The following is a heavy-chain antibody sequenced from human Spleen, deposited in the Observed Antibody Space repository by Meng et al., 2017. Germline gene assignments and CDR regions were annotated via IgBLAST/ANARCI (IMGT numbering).Heavy chain of an antibody. V-gene: IGHV3-11*03. J-gene: IGHJ4*02. Sequence: GESLKISCAASGFSVSHNYMSWVRQAPGKGLEWVSCISSSSSYIHYADPVKGRFTISRDNAKKSLYLQMNSLRAEDTAVYYCAKRSGWYYFDYWGQGTLVTVSS. CDR3: AKRSGWYYFDY. CDR2: ISSSSSYI. D-gene: IGHD6-19*01. CDR1: GFSVSHNY.